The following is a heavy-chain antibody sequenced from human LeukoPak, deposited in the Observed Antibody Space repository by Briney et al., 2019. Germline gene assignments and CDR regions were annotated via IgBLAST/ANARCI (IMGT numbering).Heavy chain of an antibody. Sequence: AGGSLRLSCATSGFTFTNYAMNWVRQAPGKGLEWVSAVTGRGNTTYYADSVKGRFFMSREASKTTVYLQMNSLRAEDTAIYYCAKGAEIDFWGEGALVTVSS. V-gene: IGHV3-23*01. D-gene: IGHD3-16*01. CDR3: AKGAEIDF. CDR2: VTGRGNTT. J-gene: IGHJ4*02. CDR1: GFTFTNYA.